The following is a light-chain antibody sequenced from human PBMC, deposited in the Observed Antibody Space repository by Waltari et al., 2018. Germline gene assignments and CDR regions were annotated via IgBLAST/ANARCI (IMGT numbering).Light chain of an antibody. CDR2: GPD. J-gene: IGLJ2*01. CDR3: HSRETFSTRL. V-gene: IGLV3-19*01. CDR1: SLRSYY. Sequence: SSDLTQDPSLSVALGQTVRITCQGDSLRSYYASWYQQRPGQAPILLLYGPDHRPSGIPDRVSGSTTGNTVSLTIAGAQAEDEADYYCHSRETFSTRLFGGGTRLTV.